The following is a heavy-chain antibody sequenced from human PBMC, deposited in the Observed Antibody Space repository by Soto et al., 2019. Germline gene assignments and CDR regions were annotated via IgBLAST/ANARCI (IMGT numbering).Heavy chain of an antibody. V-gene: IGHV1-8*01. CDR3: ARARLRFLEWLAYYYYGMDV. CDR1: GYTFTSYD. J-gene: IGHJ6*02. CDR2: MNPNSGNT. Sequence: QVQLVQSGAEVKKPGASVKVSCKASGYTFTSYDINWVRQATGQGLEWMGWMNPNSGNTGYAQKFQGRVTMTRNTYISTAYMELSSLRSEDTAVYYCARARLRFLEWLAYYYYGMDVWGQGTTVTVSS. D-gene: IGHD3-3*01.